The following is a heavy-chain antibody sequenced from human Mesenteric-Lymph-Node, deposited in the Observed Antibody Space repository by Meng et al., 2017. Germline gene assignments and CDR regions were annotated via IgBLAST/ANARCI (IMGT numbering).Heavy chain of an antibody. CDR2: ISSSGSTI. V-gene: IGHV3-11*01. J-gene: IGHJ4*02. CDR3: ARNIAVAGHDFDY. CDR1: GFTFSDYY. D-gene: IGHD6-19*01. Sequence: GESLKISCAASGFTFSDYYMSWIRQAPGKGLEWVSYISSSGSTIYYADSVKGRFTISRDNAKNSLYLQMNSLRAEDTAVSYCARNIAVAGHDFDYWGQGTLVTVSS.